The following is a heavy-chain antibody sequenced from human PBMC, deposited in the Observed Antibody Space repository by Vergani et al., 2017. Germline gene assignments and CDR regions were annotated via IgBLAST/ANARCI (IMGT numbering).Heavy chain of an antibody. CDR2: IYYSGST. CDR3: ARAPPGSPFPLEY. V-gene: IGHV4-59*01. Sequence: QVQLQESGPGLVKPSETLSLTCTVSGGSISSYYWSWIRQPPGKGLEWIGYIYYSGSTNYNPSLKSRVTISVDTSKNQFSLKLSSVTAADTAVYYCARAPPGSPFPLEYGGQGTLVPVSS. J-gene: IGHJ4*02. CDR1: GGSISSYY. D-gene: IGHD2/OR15-2a*01.